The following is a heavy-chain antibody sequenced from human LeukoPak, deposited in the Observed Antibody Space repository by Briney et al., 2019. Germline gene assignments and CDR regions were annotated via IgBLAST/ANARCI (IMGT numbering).Heavy chain of an antibody. D-gene: IGHD6-6*01. V-gene: IGHV3-21*01. Sequence: PGGSLRLSCTASGLTFSSYSMNWVRQAPGKGLEWVSSISSSSRYIYYADSVKGRFTISRDNGKNSLYLQMNSLRAEDTAVYYCARDLTTSSTAYFHHWGQGTLVTVSS. J-gene: IGHJ1*01. CDR2: ISSSSRYI. CDR3: ARDLTTSSTAYFHH. CDR1: GLTFSSYS.